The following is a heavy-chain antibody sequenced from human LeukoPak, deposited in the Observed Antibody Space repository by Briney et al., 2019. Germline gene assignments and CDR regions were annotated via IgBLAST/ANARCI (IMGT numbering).Heavy chain of an antibody. CDR2: IYYSGST. CDR1: GGSISSYY. D-gene: IGHD2-8*01. V-gene: IGHV4-59*01. Sequence: PSETLSLTCTVSGGSISSYYWSWIRQPPGKGLERIGYIYYSGSTSYNPSIKSRVTISVDTSKNQFSLKLSSVTAADTAVYYCARVRRYCTNGVCPTGFDPWGQGTLVTVSS. J-gene: IGHJ5*02. CDR3: ARVRRYCTNGVCPTGFDP.